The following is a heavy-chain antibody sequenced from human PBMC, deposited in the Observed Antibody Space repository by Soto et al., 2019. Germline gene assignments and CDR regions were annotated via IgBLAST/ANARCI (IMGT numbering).Heavy chain of an antibody. V-gene: IGHV1-69*13. CDR3: TRDLGIAVAGTGVSIDY. J-gene: IGHJ4*02. D-gene: IGHD6-19*01. CDR1: GGTFSSYA. Sequence: SVKSSCRASGGTFSSYAISWVRQAPGQGLEWMGGIIPIFGTANYAQKFQGRVTITADESTSTAYMELSSLRSEDTAVYYCTRDLGIAVAGTGVSIDYWGQGTLVTVSS. CDR2: IIPIFGTA.